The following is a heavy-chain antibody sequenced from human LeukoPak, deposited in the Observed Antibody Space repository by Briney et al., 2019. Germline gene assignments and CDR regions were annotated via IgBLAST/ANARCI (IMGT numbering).Heavy chain of an antibody. J-gene: IGHJ5*01. Sequence: ASVKVSCKASGYTFTGYYIHWVRQAPGQGLEWMGWINPKSGGANYAQKFQGRVTMTRDTSISTAYMELSRLRSVDTAVYYCAREDFCSSGNCIAPWGQRSPLTVSS. D-gene: IGHD6-13*01. CDR3: AREDFCSSGNCIAP. CDR1: GYTFTGYY. CDR2: INPKSGGA. V-gene: IGHV1-2*02.